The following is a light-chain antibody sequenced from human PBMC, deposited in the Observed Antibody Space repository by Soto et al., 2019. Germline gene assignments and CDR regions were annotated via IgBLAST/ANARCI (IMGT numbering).Light chain of an antibody. J-gene: IGLJ1*01. CDR1: SSDVGNYIF. V-gene: IGLV2-14*01. Sequence: QSALTQPASVSGSPGQSITISCTGTSSDVGNYIFVSWYRQHPGKAPKLMIYDINNRPSGVSNRFSGSKSGNTASLTFSGLQAEDEADYYCVSYTTSASYVFGTGTKVTVL. CDR2: DIN. CDR3: VSYTTSASYV.